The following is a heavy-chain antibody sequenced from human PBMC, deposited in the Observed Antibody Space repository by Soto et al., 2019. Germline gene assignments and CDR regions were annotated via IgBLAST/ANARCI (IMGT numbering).Heavy chain of an antibody. CDR1: GLTFSDHS. D-gene: IGHD2-8*01. J-gene: IGHJ4*02. V-gene: IGHV3-72*01. CDR3: ARGDTKKTADGSYFDS. Sequence: EVQLVESGGGLFQTGGSLRLSCAVSGLTFSDHSMDGVRQSPGQGLEWVGRSRNKANSYTTEYAASVKGRFIISRDDSKNSLYLQMNSLQTEDTAVYYCARGDTKKTADGSYFDSWGQGPLVTVSA. CDR2: SRNKANSYTT.